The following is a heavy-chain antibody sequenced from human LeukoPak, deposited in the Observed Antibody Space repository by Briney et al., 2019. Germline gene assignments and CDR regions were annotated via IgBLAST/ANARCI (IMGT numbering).Heavy chain of an antibody. Sequence: ASVKVSCKASGYTFTDYYIHWVRQAPGQGLEWMGIINPSGGSTSYAQKFQDRVTMTRDTSTSTVYMELSSLKSEDTAVYYCAREDVVLVDAVRYYYYGMDVWGQGTTVTVSS. CDR3: AREDVVLVDAVRYYYYGMDV. J-gene: IGHJ6*02. CDR2: INPSGGST. CDR1: GYTFTDYY. D-gene: IGHD2-8*01. V-gene: IGHV1-46*01.